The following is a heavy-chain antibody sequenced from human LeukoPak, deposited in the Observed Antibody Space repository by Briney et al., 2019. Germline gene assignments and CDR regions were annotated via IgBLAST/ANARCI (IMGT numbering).Heavy chain of an antibody. D-gene: IGHD3-22*01. J-gene: IGHJ6*03. CDR1: GFTFSSYG. CDR3: AKRGYYYDSSGYNSEYYYYYVDV. V-gene: IGHV3-30*02. CDR2: IRYDGSNK. Sequence: GGSLRLSCAASGFTFSSYGMHWVRQAPGKGLEWVAFIRYDGSNKYYADSVKGRFTISRDNSKNTLYLQMNSLRAEDTAVYYCAKRGYYYDSSGYNSEYYYYYVDVWGKGTTVTVSS.